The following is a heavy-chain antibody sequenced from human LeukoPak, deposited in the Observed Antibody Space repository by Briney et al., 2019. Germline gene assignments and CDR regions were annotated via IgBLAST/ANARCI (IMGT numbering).Heavy chain of an antibody. D-gene: IGHD2-2*01. Sequence: GGSLRLSCAASGFTFSSYSMNWVHQAPGKGLEWVSSISSSSSYIYYADSVKGRFTISRDNAKNSLYLQMNSLRAEDTAVYYCARDLRRSSTSHWGQGTLVTVSS. V-gene: IGHV3-21*01. J-gene: IGHJ4*02. CDR2: ISSSSSYI. CDR3: ARDLRRSSTSH. CDR1: GFTFSSYS.